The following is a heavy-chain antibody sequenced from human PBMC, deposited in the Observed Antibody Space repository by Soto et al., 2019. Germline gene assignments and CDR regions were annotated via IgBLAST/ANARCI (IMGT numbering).Heavy chain of an antibody. Sequence: QVRLIQSGTEVKKPGASVKVSCSLSGSALTELSLHWVRQAPGKGLEWMGCSDREDGETFYAQRFKGRLTMTEDTSTNTAYMELRSLGSEDTAVYYCTRGNWFDPWGHGTLVVVSS. J-gene: IGHJ5*02. CDR3: TRGNWFDP. CDR1: GSALTELS. V-gene: IGHV1-24*01. CDR2: SDREDGET.